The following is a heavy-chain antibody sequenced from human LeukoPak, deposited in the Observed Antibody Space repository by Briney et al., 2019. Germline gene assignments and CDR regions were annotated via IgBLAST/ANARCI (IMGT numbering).Heavy chain of an antibody. Sequence: GGSLRLSCAASGFTFSSYAMHWVRQAPGKGLEWVAVISYDGSNKYYADSVKGRFTIYRDNSKNTLYLQMNSLRAEDTAVYYCARGGAFDYWGQGTLVTVSS. J-gene: IGHJ4*02. CDR2: ISYDGSNK. V-gene: IGHV3-30-3*01. CDR3: ARGGAFDY. CDR1: GFTFSSYA. D-gene: IGHD1-26*01.